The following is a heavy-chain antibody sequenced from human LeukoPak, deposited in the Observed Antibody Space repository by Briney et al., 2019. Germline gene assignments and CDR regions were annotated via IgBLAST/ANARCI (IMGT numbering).Heavy chain of an antibody. V-gene: IGHV4-34*01. J-gene: IGHJ2*01. Sequence: SETRSLTCAVYGGSFSGYYWSWIRQPPGKGLEWIGEINHSGSTNYNPSLKSRVTISVDTSKNQFSLKLSSVTAADTAVYYCATGATGDSWTLYFDLWGRGTLVTVSS. CDR3: ATGATGDSWTLYFDL. D-gene: IGHD6-13*01. CDR2: INHSGST. CDR1: GGSFSGYY.